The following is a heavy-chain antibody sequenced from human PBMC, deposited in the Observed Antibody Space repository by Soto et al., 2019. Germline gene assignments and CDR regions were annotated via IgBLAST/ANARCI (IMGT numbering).Heavy chain of an antibody. J-gene: IGHJ4*02. CDR3: AAFVVPASRNTGFDF. CDR1: GVSIKTNDYY. Sequence: SETLSLTCIVSGVSIKTNDYYWGWVRQPPGKGLEWIGNIFYGGSTFYNPSLRTRLSISVDTSKNQFSLRLNSVTAADTAVYYCAAFVVPASRNTGFDFWGQGALVTVSS. V-gene: IGHV4-39*01. D-gene: IGHD2-15*01. CDR2: IFYGGST.